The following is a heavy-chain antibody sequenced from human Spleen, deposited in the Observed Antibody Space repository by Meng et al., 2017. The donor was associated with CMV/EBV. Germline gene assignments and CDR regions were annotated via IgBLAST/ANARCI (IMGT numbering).Heavy chain of an antibody. CDR1: VFTFSTYA. D-gene: IGHD5-12*01. J-gene: IGHJ4*02. Sequence: SCAASVFTFSTYAMHCVRQAPGKGLEWVAIISYDGSNKYYADSVKGRFTISRDNSRNTLYLQMNSLRAEDTAVYYCARERVAPGPVDYWGQGTLVTVSS. CDR3: ARERVAPGPVDY. CDR2: ISYDGSNK. V-gene: IGHV3-30*04.